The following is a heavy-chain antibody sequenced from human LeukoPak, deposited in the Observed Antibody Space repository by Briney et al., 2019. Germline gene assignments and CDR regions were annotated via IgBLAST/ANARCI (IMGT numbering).Heavy chain of an antibody. V-gene: IGHV3-7*03. J-gene: IGHJ4*02. CDR3: ARVSDISVAAYFDY. D-gene: IGHD6-19*01. Sequence: GGSLRLSCAAAGFSFSRYWMSWVRQAKGKGLECVAKIREDGSEKHYVDSVKGRFTISRDNAKNSLYLQMNSLRAEDTALYYCARVSDISVAAYFDYWGQGTLVTVSS. CDR2: IREDGSEK. CDR1: GFSFSRYW.